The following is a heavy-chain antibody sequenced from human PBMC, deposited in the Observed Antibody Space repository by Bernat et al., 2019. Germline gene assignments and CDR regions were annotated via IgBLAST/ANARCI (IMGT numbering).Heavy chain of an antibody. CDR3: ARRGWSAAHWGYWDY. Sequence: QLQLQESGPGLVKPSETLSLTCTVSGGSIRDNNYYWGWIRQPPGKGLEWIGSMYYSGSTYYNPSLKSRVTISGDTSKNQFSLKLRSVTAADTAGYYCARRGWSAAHWGYWDYWGQGTLVTVSS. CDR1: GGSIRDNNYY. V-gene: IGHV4-39*01. J-gene: IGHJ4*02. CDR2: MYYSGST. D-gene: IGHD6-13*01.